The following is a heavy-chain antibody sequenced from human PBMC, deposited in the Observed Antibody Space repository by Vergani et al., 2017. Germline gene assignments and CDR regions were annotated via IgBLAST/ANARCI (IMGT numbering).Heavy chain of an antibody. J-gene: IGHJ4*02. D-gene: IGHD2-2*02. CDR3: ANTAPAAIAPFDY. CDR2: ISYDGSIK. Sequence: QVQLVESGGGVVQPGRSLRLSCAASGFTFSSYGMHWDRQAPGKGLEWVADISYDGSIKYYADSVKGRFTISRDNSKNTLYLQMNSLRAEDTAVYYCANTAPAAIAPFDYWGQGTLVTVSS. CDR1: GFTFSSYG. V-gene: IGHV3-30*18.